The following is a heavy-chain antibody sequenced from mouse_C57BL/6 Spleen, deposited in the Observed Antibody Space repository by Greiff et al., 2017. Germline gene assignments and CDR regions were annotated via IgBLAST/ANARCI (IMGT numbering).Heavy chain of an antibody. J-gene: IGHJ3*01. V-gene: IGHV5-17*01. D-gene: IGHD2-4*01. CDR2: ISSGSSTI. CDR1: GFTFSDYG. CDR3: ASYDYLAWFAY. Sequence: EVMLVESGGGLVKPGGSLKLSCAASGFTFSDYGMHWVRQAPEKGLEWVAYISSGSSTIYYADTVKGRFTISRDNAKTTLFLQMTSLRSEDTAMYYCASYDYLAWFAYWGQGTLVTVSA.